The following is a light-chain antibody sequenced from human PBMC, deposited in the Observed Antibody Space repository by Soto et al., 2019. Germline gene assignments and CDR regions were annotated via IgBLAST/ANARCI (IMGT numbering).Light chain of an antibody. J-gene: IGKJ5*01. CDR3: KQRSNWIT. CDR1: QSVSSY. CDR2: DAS. Sequence: DIVLTQSPATLSVSPGDSATLSCRASQSVSSYLAWYQQKPCQAPRLLIYDASNRATGIQARFSGSGSGTEFTLTIRSLEPEDFAVYYCKQRSNWITCGQGTRLEIK. V-gene: IGKV3-11*01.